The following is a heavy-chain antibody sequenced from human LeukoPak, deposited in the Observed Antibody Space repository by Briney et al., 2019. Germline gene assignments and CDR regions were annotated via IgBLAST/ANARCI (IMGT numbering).Heavy chain of an antibody. CDR1: GFTFTSSA. CDR2: IVVGSGNT. J-gene: IGHJ4*02. CDR3: AVRGGYYDSSGYYYDFDY. D-gene: IGHD3-22*01. Sequence: SVKVSCKASGFTFTSSAMQWVRQARGQRLEWIGWIVVGSGNTNYAQKFQERVTITRDMSTGTAYMELSSLRSEDTAVYYCAVRGGYYDSSGYYYDFDYWGQGTLVTVSS. V-gene: IGHV1-58*02.